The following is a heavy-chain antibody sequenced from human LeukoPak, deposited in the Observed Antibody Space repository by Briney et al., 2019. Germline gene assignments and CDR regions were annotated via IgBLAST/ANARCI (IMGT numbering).Heavy chain of an antibody. V-gene: IGHV1-18*01. CDR3: ARDDLLAARRQFDP. CDR2: ISAYNGNT. Sequence: ASVKVSCKASGYTFTIYGISWVRQAPGQGLEWMGWISAYNGNTNYAQKLQGRVTMTTDTSTSTAYMELRSLRSDDTAVYYCARDDLLAARRQFDPGGQGTRVTVSS. D-gene: IGHD6-6*01. J-gene: IGHJ5*02. CDR1: GYTFTIYG.